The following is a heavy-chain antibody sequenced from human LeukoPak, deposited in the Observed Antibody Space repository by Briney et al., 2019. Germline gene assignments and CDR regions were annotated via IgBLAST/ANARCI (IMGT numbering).Heavy chain of an antibody. CDR3: ARDQYYYDSSGQVNFDY. CDR2: IYTSGST. CDR1: GGSISSYY. J-gene: IGHJ4*02. D-gene: IGHD3-22*01. Sequence: SETLSLTCTVSGGSISSYYWSWIRQPAGKGLEWIGRIYTSGSTNYNPSLKSRVTMSVDTSKNQFSLKLSSVTAADTAVYYCARDQYYYDSSGQVNFDYWGQGTLVTVSS. V-gene: IGHV4-4*07.